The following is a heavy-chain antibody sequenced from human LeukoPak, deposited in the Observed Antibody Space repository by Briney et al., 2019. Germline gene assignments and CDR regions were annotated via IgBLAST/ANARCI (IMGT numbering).Heavy chain of an antibody. Sequence: GASVKVSCTASGYTFTSYDINWVRKAPGQGLEWMGWMNPNSGNTGYAQKFQGRVTMTRNTSISTAYMELSSLRSEDTAVYYCLSRSGRAFDIWGQGTMVTVSS. CDR3: LSRSGRAFDI. CDR1: GYTFTSYD. D-gene: IGHD6-19*01. CDR2: MNPNSGNT. J-gene: IGHJ3*02. V-gene: IGHV1-8*01.